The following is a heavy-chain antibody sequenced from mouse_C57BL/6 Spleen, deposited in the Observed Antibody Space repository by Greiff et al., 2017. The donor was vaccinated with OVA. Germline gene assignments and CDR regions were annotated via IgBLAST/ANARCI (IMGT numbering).Heavy chain of an antibody. CDR3: ARHEDTTVVEDYYAMDY. V-gene: IGHV1-62-2*01. J-gene: IGHJ4*01. D-gene: IGHD1-1*01. Sequence: QVQLQQSGAELVKPGASVKLSCKASGYTFTEYTIHWVKQRSGQGLEWIGWFYPGSGSIKYNEKFKDKATLTADKSSSTVYMGLSRLTSEDSAVYFCARHEDTTVVEDYYAMDYWGQGTSVTVSS. CDR2: FYPGSGSI. CDR1: GYTFTEYT.